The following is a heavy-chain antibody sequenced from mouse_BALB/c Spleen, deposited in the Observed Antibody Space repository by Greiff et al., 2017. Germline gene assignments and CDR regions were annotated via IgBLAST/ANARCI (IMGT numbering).Heavy chain of an antibody. CDR2: ISDGGSYT. Sequence: EVHLVESGGGLVKPGGSLKLSCAASGFTFSDYYMYWVRQTPEKRLEWVATISDGGSYTYYPDSVKGRFTISRDNAKNNLYLQMSSLKSEDTAMYYCAREDGYDDFDVWGAGTTVTVSS. D-gene: IGHD2-2*01. CDR1: GFTFSDYY. V-gene: IGHV5-4*02. CDR3: AREDGYDDFDV. J-gene: IGHJ1*01.